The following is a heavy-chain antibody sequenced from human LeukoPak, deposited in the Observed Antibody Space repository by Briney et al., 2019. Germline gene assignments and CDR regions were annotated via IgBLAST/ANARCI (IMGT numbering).Heavy chain of an antibody. CDR1: GFTFSTYS. CDR2: ISSGSNTI. V-gene: IGHV3-48*01. J-gene: IGHJ4*02. D-gene: IGHD3-16*01. Sequence: GGSLRLSCAASGFTFSTYSMNWVRQAPGKGLEWVSYISSGSNTIYYADSVKGRFSISRDNAKNSLYLQMNNLRAEDTAVYYCARGRGSDYWGQGTLVTVSS. CDR3: ARGRGSDY.